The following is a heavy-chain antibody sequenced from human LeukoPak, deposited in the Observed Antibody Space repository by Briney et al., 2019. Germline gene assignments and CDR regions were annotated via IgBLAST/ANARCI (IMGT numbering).Heavy chain of an antibody. D-gene: IGHD6-13*01. V-gene: IGHV3-74*01. CDR3: ARGGDSSNWYPGYFDY. CDR2: IESDGSST. J-gene: IGHJ4*02. CDR1: GFTFSNYW. Sequence: TGGSLRLPCAPSGFTFSNYWMHWVRQAPGKGPVWVSRIESDGSSTRFADSVQGRFTISRDNGKNTLYLQMNSLRAEDTAVYYCARGGDSSNWYPGYFDYWGQGALVTVSS.